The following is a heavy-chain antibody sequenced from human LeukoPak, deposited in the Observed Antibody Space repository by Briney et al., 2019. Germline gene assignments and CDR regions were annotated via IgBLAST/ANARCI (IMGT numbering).Heavy chain of an antibody. CDR1: GFTFDDYG. D-gene: IGHD6-6*01. V-gene: IGHV3-9*03. CDR3: AKGGISSRHRGSFDY. Sequence: GGSLRLSCAASGFTFDDYGMHWVRQAPGKGLEWVSGISWNSGSIGYVDSVKGRFTTSRDNAKNSLYLQMNSLRAEDMALYYCAKGGISSRHRGSFDYWGQGTLVTVSS. J-gene: IGHJ4*02. CDR2: ISWNSGSI.